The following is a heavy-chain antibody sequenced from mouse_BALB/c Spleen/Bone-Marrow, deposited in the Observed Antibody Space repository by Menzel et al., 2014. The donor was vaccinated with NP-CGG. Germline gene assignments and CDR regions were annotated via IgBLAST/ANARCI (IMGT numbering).Heavy chain of an antibody. CDR3: ARLGYYGGFAY. D-gene: IGHD2-3*01. J-gene: IGHJ3*01. CDR1: GFDFSGFW. CDR2: INPDSSTI. Sequence: DVMLVESGGGLVQPGGSLKLSCAASGFDFSGFWMGWVRQAPGKGLEWIGEINPDSSTINYTPSLKDRFIISRGNAKNTLYLQMSKVRSEDTALYYCARLGYYGGFAYWGQGTLVTVSA. V-gene: IGHV4-1*02.